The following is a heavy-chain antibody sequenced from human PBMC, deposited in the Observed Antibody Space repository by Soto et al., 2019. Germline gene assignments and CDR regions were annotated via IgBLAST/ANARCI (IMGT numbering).Heavy chain of an antibody. Sequence: GEPLKISCKGSGYSFTSYWISWVRQMPGKGLEWMGRIDPSDSYTNYSPSFQGHVTISADKSISTAYLQWSSLKASDTAMYYCARGYYYDSSGYYYYYGMDVWGQGTTVTVSS. CDR3: ARGYYYDSSGYYYYYGMDV. J-gene: IGHJ6*02. CDR2: IDPSDSYT. D-gene: IGHD3-22*01. V-gene: IGHV5-10-1*01. CDR1: GYSFTSYW.